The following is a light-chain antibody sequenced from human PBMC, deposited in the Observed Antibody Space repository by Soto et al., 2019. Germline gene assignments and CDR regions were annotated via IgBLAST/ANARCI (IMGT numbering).Light chain of an antibody. CDR3: LQHDDYPWT. CDR2: AAS. CDR1: QDVGND. V-gene: IGKV1-17*01. J-gene: IGKJ1*01. Sequence: DIQMTQSPSSLSASVGDRVTITCRASQDVGNDLGWYQQKPGKAPTRLMYAASILQRGVPSRFSGRGSGTEFTLTISSLQPEDFATYYCLQHDDYPWTFGQGTKVEIK.